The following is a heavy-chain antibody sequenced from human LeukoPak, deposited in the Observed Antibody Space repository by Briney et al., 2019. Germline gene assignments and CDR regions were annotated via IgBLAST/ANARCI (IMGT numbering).Heavy chain of an antibody. CDR3: AKEGAA. Sequence: RTGRSLRLSCAASGFTFDDYAMHWVRQAPGKGLEWVSGISWNSGSIGYADSVKGRFTISRDNAKNSLYLQMNSLRAEDTALYYCAKEGAAWGQGTLVTVSS. CDR2: ISWNSGSI. D-gene: IGHD1-26*01. J-gene: IGHJ5*02. CDR1: GFTFDDYA. V-gene: IGHV3-9*01.